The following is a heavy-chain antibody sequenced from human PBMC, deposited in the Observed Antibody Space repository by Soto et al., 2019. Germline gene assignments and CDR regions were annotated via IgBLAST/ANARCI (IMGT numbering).Heavy chain of an antibody. CDR3: ARSLNWRDAFDI. J-gene: IGHJ3*02. V-gene: IGHV3-7*01. D-gene: IGHD1-1*01. CDR1: GFTFSTYW. Sequence: EVQMVESGGGLVQPGGSLRVSCATSGFTFSTYWMSWVRQTAGKGLEWVANMNEDGSDEYYGDSVKGRFTIYRDNAKKSLYLQMSSRRAEDTAVYYCARSLNWRDAFDIWGHGTMVTVSS. CDR2: MNEDGSDE.